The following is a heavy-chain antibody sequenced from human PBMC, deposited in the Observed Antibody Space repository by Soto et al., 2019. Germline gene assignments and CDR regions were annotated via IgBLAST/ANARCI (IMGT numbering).Heavy chain of an antibody. V-gene: IGHV4-34*01. CDR1: GGSFSGYY. CDR3: AREFRDYGSGSYRRDYYYMDV. Sequence: SETLSLTCAVYGGSFSGYYWSWIRQPPGKGLEWIGEINHSGSTNYNPSLKSRVTISVDTSKNQFSLKLSSVTAADTAVYYCAREFRDYGSGSYRRDYYYMDVWGKGTTVTVSS. CDR2: INHSGST. D-gene: IGHD3-10*01. J-gene: IGHJ6*03.